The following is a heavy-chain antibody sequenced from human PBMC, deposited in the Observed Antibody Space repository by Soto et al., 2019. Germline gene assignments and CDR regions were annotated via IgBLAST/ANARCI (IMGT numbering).Heavy chain of an antibody. D-gene: IGHD1-1*01. CDR1: GYTFTSYD. CDR3: ARRAETNGWNGFGADKYYFDF. Sequence: ASVKVSCKASGYTFTSYDIYWVRQATGQGLEWMGWMNPNTGNSGYAQKFQGRVTMTSDTSISTAHMELSSLRSEDTAVYYCARRAETNGWNGFGADKYYFDFWGQGTLVTVYS. CDR2: MNPNTGNS. J-gene: IGHJ4*02. V-gene: IGHV1-8*01.